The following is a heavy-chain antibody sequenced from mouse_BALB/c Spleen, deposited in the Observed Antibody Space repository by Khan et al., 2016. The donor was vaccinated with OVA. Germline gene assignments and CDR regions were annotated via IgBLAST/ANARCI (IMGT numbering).Heavy chain of an antibody. Sequence: VELVESGAELAKPGASVKMSCKASGYTFTTYWMHWVKQRPGQGLEWIGYINPTSGYTDYNEKFKDRATLSADRSSSTAYMQLRSLTSEDSAVYYCTRDRIDYWGQGTTLTVSS. J-gene: IGHJ2*01. CDR1: GYTFTTYW. CDR3: TRDRIDY. V-gene: IGHV1-7*01. CDR2: INPTSGYT.